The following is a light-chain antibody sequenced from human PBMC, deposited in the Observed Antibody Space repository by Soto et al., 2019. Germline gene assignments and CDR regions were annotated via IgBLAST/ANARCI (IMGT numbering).Light chain of an antibody. Sequence: ETVLTQSPGTVSLSPGERATLSCRASQSVYSSSLAWYQLKPGQAPRLLIYGASRRATAIPDRFSGSGAGTDFTLTFSRLEPEDFAVYFCQQYGSSPRTFGQGTKVDIK. CDR2: GAS. CDR1: QSVYSSS. J-gene: IGKJ1*01. CDR3: QQYGSSPRT. V-gene: IGKV3-20*01.